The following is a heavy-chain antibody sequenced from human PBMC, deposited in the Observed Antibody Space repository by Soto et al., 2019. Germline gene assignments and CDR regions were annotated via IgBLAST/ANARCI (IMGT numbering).Heavy chain of an antibody. CDR3: ARGETHYYYYGLDV. J-gene: IGHJ6*01. D-gene: IGHD1-26*01. Sequence: GPSVKLSCKASWGPFLGCGISWLRKATGQGLEWMGGIIPIFGTANYAQKFQGRVTITADESTSTAYMELSSLRSEDTAVYYCARGETHYYYYGLDVWGQGTTVTVSS. CDR1: WGPFLGCG. CDR2: IIPIFGTA. V-gene: IGHV1-69*13.